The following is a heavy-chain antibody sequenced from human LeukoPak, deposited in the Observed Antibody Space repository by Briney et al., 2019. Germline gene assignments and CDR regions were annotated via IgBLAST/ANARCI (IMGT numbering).Heavy chain of an antibody. J-gene: IGHJ4*02. V-gene: IGHV4-4*07. Sequence: SETLSLTCTVSGGSISSYCWSWIRQPAGKGLEWIGRIYTSGSTNYNPSLKSRVTMSVDTSKNQFSLKLSSVTAADTAVYYCARDVSVGATPGVFDYWGQGTLVTVSS. CDR1: GGSISSYC. CDR2: IYTSGST. CDR3: ARDVSVGATPGVFDY. D-gene: IGHD1-26*01.